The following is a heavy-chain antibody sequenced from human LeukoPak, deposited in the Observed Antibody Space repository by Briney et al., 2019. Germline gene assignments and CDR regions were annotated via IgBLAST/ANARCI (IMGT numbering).Heavy chain of an antibody. Sequence: PGGSLRLSCAASGFTFSSYSMNWVRQAPGKGLEWVSSISSSSSYIYYADSVKGRFTISRDNAKNSLYLQMNSLRAEDTAVYYCARDDTTVPPSAAFDIWGQGTMVTVSS. D-gene: IGHD4-17*01. CDR1: GFTFSSYS. CDR3: ARDDTTVPPSAAFDI. CDR2: ISSSSSYI. J-gene: IGHJ3*02. V-gene: IGHV3-21*01.